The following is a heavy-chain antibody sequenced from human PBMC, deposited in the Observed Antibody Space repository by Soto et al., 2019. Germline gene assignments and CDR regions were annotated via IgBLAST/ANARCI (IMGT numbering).Heavy chain of an antibody. V-gene: IGHV3-23*01. CDR1: GFTFSSYA. CDR3: VDRTVCWYFGL. D-gene: IGHD4-17*01. J-gene: IGHJ2*01. Sequence: EVQMLESGGGLVQPGGFLRLSCAASGFTFSSYAMSWVRQAPGKGLEWVSAISGSGVSTYYADSVKGRFAISRDNSKNSLYLQINSLRSEDTAVYYFVDRTVCWYFGLSGRCTLVTVSS. CDR2: ISGSGVST.